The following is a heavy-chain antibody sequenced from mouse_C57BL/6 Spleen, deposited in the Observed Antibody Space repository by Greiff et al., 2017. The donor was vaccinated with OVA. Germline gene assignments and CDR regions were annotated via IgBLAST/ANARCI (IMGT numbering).Heavy chain of an antibody. D-gene: IGHD2-5*01. CDR2: IRSKSNNYAT. CDR3: VRSNYDYFDY. J-gene: IGHJ2*01. Sequence: EVKVEESGGGLVQPKGSLKLSCAASGFSFNTYAMNWVRQAPGKGLEWVARIRSKSNNYATYYADSVKDRFTISRDDSESMLYLQMNNLKTEDTAMYYCVRSNYDYFDYWGQGTTLTVSS. CDR1: GFSFNTYA. V-gene: IGHV10-1*01.